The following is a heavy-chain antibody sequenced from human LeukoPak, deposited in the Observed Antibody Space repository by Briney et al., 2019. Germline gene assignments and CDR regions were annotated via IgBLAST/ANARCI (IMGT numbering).Heavy chain of an antibody. CDR3: ARGPVTADEFDF. D-gene: IGHD2-21*02. CDR2: IIPILGIA. Sequence: GSAVKVSSKASEGTISGYAISGVLEGPRQGLERMGRIIPILGIANYAQKFQGRVTITADKSTSTAYMELSSLRSEDTAVYYCARGPVTADEFDFWGQGTLVTVSS. CDR1: EGTISGYA. V-gene: IGHV1-69*04. J-gene: IGHJ4*02.